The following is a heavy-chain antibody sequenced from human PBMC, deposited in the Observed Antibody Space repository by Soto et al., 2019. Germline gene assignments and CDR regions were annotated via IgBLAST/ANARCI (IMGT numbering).Heavy chain of an antibody. D-gene: IGHD3-3*01. Sequence: QITLNESGPTQVKPRQTLTLTCTFSGFSLTTSGVGVGWIRQSPGKAPEWLALIYWDDDKRYSPSLTSRLTITKDPSKNQVVLTMADLDPADIATYYCAHRVLRTVFGLVTTTAIYFDFWGQGTPVAVSS. CDR3: AHRVLRTVFGLVTTTAIYFDF. CDR1: GFSLTTSGVG. J-gene: IGHJ4*02. V-gene: IGHV2-5*02. CDR2: IYWDDDK.